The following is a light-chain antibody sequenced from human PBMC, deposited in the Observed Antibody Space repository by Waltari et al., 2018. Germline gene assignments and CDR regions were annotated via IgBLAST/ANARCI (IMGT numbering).Light chain of an antibody. CDR2: EGK. J-gene: IGLJ3*02. Sequence: QSALTQPPSVSGSPGQSVTISCPGSSSDVGPYNRVSCYQKPPGKAPKLMIYEGKYRPSGVPDRFSGSKSDNTASLIISGLQAEDEGDYVCSSYTNDKNVLCGGGTKLTVL. CDR3: SSYTNDKNVL. CDR1: SSDVGPYNR. V-gene: IGLV2-18*02.